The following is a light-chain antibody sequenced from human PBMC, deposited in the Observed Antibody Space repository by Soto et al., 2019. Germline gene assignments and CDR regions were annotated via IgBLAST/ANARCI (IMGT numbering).Light chain of an antibody. Sequence: QSVLTQPASVSGSPGQSITISCTGTSSDVGGYNYVSGYQQHPGKAPKLMIYDVSNRPSGGSNRFSGSKSGNTASLTISGLQAEDEADYYCSSYTSSSTLVVFGGGTKLTVL. J-gene: IGLJ2*01. V-gene: IGLV2-14*01. CDR1: SSDVGGYNY. CDR2: DVS. CDR3: SSYTSSSTLVV.